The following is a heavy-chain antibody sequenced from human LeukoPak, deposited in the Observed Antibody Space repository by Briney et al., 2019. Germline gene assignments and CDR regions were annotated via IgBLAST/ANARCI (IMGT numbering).Heavy chain of an antibody. D-gene: IGHD1-26*01. CDR3: AREGSSGAFDT. V-gene: IGHV4-59*11. Sequence: SETLSLTCTVSGGSISSHYWSWIRQSPGKGLEWIGYIYYSGSTNYNPSLKSRVTISVDTSKNQFSLKLSSVTAADTAVYYCAREGSSGAFDTWGQGTMVTVSS. CDR1: GGSISSHY. CDR2: IYYSGST. J-gene: IGHJ3*02.